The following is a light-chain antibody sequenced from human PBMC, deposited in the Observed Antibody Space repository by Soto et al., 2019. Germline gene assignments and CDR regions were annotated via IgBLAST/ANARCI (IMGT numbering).Light chain of an antibody. CDR3: QSFDTRLNSVV. V-gene: IGLV1-40*01. Sequence: QSVVTQPPSVSGAPGQRVTISCSGSSSNIGAGYDVHWYQQFPGTAPKLLIYGNNNRPSGVPDRFSGSKSGTSASLAITRLQAEDEADYYCQSFDTRLNSVVFGGGTKLTVL. CDR2: GNN. J-gene: IGLJ2*01. CDR1: SSNIGAGYD.